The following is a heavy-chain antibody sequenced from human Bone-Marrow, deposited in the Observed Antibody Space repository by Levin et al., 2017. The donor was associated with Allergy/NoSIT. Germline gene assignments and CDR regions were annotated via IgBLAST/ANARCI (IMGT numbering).Heavy chain of an antibody. D-gene: IGHD2-8*01. CDR1: GRSINNYF. V-gene: IGHV4-59*12. CDR2: IFYTGNT. J-gene: IGHJ4*02. Sequence: GSLRLSCTVSGRSINNYFWSWIRQSPGKGLEWLGFIFYTGNTHYNPSLKSRVSMSVDASRNQFSLNLRSVTAADTAVYYCAQFFTNGYLDYWGQGILVTVSS. CDR3: AQFFTNGYLDY.